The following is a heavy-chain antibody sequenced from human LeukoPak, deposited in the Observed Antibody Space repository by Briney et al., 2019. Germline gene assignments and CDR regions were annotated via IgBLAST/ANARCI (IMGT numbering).Heavy chain of an antibody. V-gene: IGHV1-8*03. D-gene: IGHD5-18*01. CDR3: AREYYRQLWLGAYYYYYYMDV. J-gene: IGHJ6*03. CDR2: MNPNSGNT. CDR1: GYTFTSYD. Sequence: ASVKVSCKASGYTFTSYDINWVRQATGQGLEWMGWMNPNSGNTGYAQKFQGRVTITRNTSISTVYMELSSLRSEDTAVYYCAREYYRQLWLGAYYYYYYMDVWGKGTTVTVSS.